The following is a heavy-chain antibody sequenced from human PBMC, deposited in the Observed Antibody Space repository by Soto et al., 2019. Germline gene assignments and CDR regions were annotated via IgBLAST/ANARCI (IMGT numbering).Heavy chain of an antibody. J-gene: IGHJ5*02. V-gene: IGHV4-59*08. CDR2: IYYSGST. CDR3: ASASLTTATYNWFDP. D-gene: IGHD4-17*01. Sequence: QVQLQESGPGLVKPSETLSLTCTVSGGSISSYYWSWIRQPPGKGLEWIGYIYYSGSTNYNPSLKSRVTISVDTSKNQFSLKLSSVTAADTAVYYGASASLTTATYNWFDPWGQGTLVTVSS. CDR1: GGSISSYY.